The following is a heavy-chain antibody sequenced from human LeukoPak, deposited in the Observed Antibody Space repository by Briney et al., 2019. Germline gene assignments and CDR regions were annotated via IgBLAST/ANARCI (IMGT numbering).Heavy chain of an antibody. J-gene: IGHJ2*01. CDR2: IYYSGST. V-gene: IGHV4-59*01. Sequence: SETLSLTCTVSGGSISSYYWSWLRQPPGKGLEWIGYIYYSGSTNYNPSLKSRVTISVDTSKNQFSLKLSSVTAADTAVYYCARVIAVAPNNWYFDLWGRGTLVTVSS. CDR1: GGSISSYY. D-gene: IGHD6-19*01. CDR3: ARVIAVAPNNWYFDL.